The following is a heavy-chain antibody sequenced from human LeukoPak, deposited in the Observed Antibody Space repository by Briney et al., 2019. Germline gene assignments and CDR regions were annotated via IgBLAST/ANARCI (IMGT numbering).Heavy chain of an antibody. J-gene: IGHJ4*02. CDR3: ATGIAVAGTYDY. Sequence: PGRSLRLSCAASGFTFSSYGMHWVRQAPGKGLEWVAVISYDGSNKYYADSVKGRFTISRDNSKSTLYLQMNSLRAEDTAVYYCATGIAVAGTYDYWGQGTLVTVSS. CDR1: GFTFSSYG. V-gene: IGHV3-30*03. D-gene: IGHD6-19*01. CDR2: ISYDGSNK.